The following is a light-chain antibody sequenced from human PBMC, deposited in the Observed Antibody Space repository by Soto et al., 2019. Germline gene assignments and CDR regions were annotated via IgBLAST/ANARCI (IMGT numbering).Light chain of an antibody. J-gene: IGKJ1*01. V-gene: IGKV3-11*01. CDR3: QQYNDWPLT. CDR1: QSVSSY. Sequence: EIVLRQSPATLSLSPGERATLSCRASQSVSSYLAWYQQKPGQAPRLLIYDASNRATGIPARFSGTGSGTEFTLTISSLQSEDFALYYCQQYNDWPLTFGQGTKVDIK. CDR2: DAS.